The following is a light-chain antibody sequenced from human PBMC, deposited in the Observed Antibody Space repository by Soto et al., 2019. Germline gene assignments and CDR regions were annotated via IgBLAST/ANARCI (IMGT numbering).Light chain of an antibody. CDR1: QSINSY. V-gene: IGKV1-39*01. CDR2: GTS. Sequence: DIQMTQSPSSLSASVGDRVTITCRASQSINSYLNWYQQKPGEAPEVLIYGTSTLQSGVPSRFSGSGSGTDFTLTISSLQPEDFATYYCQQTSSIPITFGQGTRLEIK. J-gene: IGKJ5*01. CDR3: QQTSSIPIT.